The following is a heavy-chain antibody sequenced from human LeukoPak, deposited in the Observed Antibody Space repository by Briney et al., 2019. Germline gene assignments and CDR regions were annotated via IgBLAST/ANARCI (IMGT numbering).Heavy chain of an antibody. J-gene: IGHJ4*02. CDR3: VARLYGSGSYFDY. D-gene: IGHD3-10*01. V-gene: IGHV3-74*01. Sequence: GGSLRLSCAASGFTFSSYWMHWVRQAPGKGLVWVSRINSDGSSTSYADSVKGRFTISRDNAKNTLYLQVNSLRAEDTAVYYCVARLYGSGSYFDYWGQGTLVTVSS. CDR2: INSDGSST. CDR1: GFTFSSYW.